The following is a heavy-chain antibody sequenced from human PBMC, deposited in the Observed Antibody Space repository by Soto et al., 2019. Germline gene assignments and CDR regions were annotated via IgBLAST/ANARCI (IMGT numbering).Heavy chain of an antibody. D-gene: IGHD3-3*01. J-gene: IGHJ4*02. Sequence: SETLSLTCTVSGGSISSSGSYWGWVRQPPGKGLEWIVSFYYTGGTYSTYYNPPLKSRVTISGGTPKRQFSLNLRSVTAADTAVYYCASPRQGNYDFLCGYYALDYWSQGTLVTVSS. CDR1: GGSISSSGSY. CDR2: FYYTGGTYST. V-gene: IGHV4-39*01. CDR3: ASPRQGNYDFLCGYYALDY.